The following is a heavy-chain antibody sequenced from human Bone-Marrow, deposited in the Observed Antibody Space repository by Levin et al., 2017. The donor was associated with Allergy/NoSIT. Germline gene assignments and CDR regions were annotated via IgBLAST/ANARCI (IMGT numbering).Heavy chain of an antibody. D-gene: IGHD2-21*01. V-gene: IGHV3-74*01. Sequence: GGSLRLSCAASGFTFSRSWMHWVRQAPGKGLVWVSRISDDGRSTDYADSVKGRFTISRDNAKNTMYLQMNSLRAEDTAVYYCARVRWGSLVEADSWGLGTLVTVSS. CDR3: ARVRWGSLVEADS. J-gene: IGHJ4*02. CDR1: GFTFSRSW. CDR2: ISDDGRST.